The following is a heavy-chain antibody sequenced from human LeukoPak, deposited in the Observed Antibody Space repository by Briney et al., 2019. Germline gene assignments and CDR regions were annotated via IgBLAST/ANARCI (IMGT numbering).Heavy chain of an antibody. CDR1: GYTFTGYY. J-gene: IGHJ4*02. V-gene: IGHV1-2*02. CDR3: ARSVVAGSGNFDY. D-gene: IGHD6-19*01. CDR2: INPNSGGT. Sequence: SVKVSCKASGYTFTGYYMHWVRQAPGQGLEWMGWINPNSGGTKTAQTFQGRVTMTRDTSISTAYMELSRLRSDDTAVYFCARSVVAGSGNFDYWGQGTLVTVSS.